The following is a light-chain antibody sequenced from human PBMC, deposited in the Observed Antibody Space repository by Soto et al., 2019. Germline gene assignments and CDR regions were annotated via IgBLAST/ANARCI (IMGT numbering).Light chain of an antibody. CDR3: QQYGSSLIT. V-gene: IGKV3-20*01. Sequence: EIVLTQSPATLSLSPGERATLSCRASQSASSSNLAWYQQKLGQAPRLLIYGASSRATGIPDRFSGSGSGTDFTLTISRLEPEDFAVYYCQQYGSSLITFGQGTRLEIK. J-gene: IGKJ5*01. CDR2: GAS. CDR1: QSASSSN.